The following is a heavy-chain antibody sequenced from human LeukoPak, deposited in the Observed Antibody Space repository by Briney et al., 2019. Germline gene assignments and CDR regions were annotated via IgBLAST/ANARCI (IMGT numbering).Heavy chain of an antibody. D-gene: IGHD5-18*01. J-gene: IGHJ6*02. V-gene: IGHV1-69*05. CDR2: IIPIFGTA. CDR1: GGTFSSYA. Sequence: SVKVSCKASGGTFSSYAISWVRQAPGQGLEWMGGIIPIFGTANYAQKFQGRVTMTRDTSTSTVYMELSSLRSEDTAVYYCARELAPMFRAEWIQLWLGYGMDVWGQGTTVTVSS. CDR3: ARELAPMFRAEWIQLWLGYGMDV.